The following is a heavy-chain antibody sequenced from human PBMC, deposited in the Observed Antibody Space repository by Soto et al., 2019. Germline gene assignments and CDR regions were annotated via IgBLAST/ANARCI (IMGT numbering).Heavy chain of an antibody. Sequence: ASVKVSCKASGGTFSSYAISWVRQAPGQGLEWMGGIIPIFGTANYAQKFQGRVTITADESTSTAYMELSSLRSEDTAVYYCARDPVSGNYIRFDPSSQGSLVTVSS. CDR1: GGTFSSYA. V-gene: IGHV1-69*13. D-gene: IGHD4-4*01. CDR2: IIPIFGTA. CDR3: ARDPVSGNYIRFDP. J-gene: IGHJ5*02.